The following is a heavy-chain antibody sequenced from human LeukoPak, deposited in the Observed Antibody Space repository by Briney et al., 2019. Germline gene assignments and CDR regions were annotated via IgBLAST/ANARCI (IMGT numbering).Heavy chain of an antibody. J-gene: IGHJ4*02. V-gene: IGHV3-30*01. CDR2: ISYDGSNK. CDR3: ARGGIVVVPAAMPHTNIDY. Sequence: GGSLRLSCAASGFTFSSYAMHWVRQAPGKGLEWVAVISYDGSNKYYADSVKGRFTISRDNSKNTLYLQMNSLRAEDTAVYYCARGGIVVVPAAMPHTNIDYWGQGTLVTVSS. CDR1: GFTFSSYA. D-gene: IGHD2-2*01.